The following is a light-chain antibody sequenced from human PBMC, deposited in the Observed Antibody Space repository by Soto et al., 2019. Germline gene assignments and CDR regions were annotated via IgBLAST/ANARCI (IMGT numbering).Light chain of an antibody. CDR3: QQNYSIPIT. V-gene: IGKV1-39*01. Sequence: DIQMTQSPSSLSASVGDRVTITCRASQSISSHLNWYQHKPGKAPKLLIYAASSLQSGVPSRFSGSGSGTEFTLTISSLQPEDSATYYCQQNYSIPITFGQGTRLEIK. J-gene: IGKJ5*01. CDR2: AAS. CDR1: QSISSH.